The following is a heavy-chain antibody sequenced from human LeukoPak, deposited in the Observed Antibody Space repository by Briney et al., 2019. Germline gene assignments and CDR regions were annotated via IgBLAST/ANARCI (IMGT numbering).Heavy chain of an antibody. CDR3: ARFLGRITISGVVPYGMDV. J-gene: IGHJ6*02. D-gene: IGHD3-3*01. CDR2: IYSAGGT. CDR1: GFTVSSNY. Sequence: TGGSLRLSCAASGFTVSSNYMTWVRQAPGKGLEWVSLIYSAGGTYYTDSVKGRFTISRHSSKNTLYLQMTSLRGEDTAVYYCARFLGRITISGVVPYGMDVWGQGTTVTVSS. V-gene: IGHV3-53*04.